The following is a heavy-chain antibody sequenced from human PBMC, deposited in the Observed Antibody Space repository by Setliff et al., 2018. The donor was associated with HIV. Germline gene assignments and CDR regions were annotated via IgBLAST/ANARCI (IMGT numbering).Heavy chain of an antibody. J-gene: IGHJ4*02. CDR2: IYPDESDS. CDR1: GYSFASYW. CDR3: ARVDMGYYYDSSGYSHFDH. Sequence: LGESLKISCKASGYSFASYWVAWVRQMPGKGLEWMGVIYPDESDSRYSPSFRGQVTISADKSINTAYLQWSSLKASDTAMYYCARVDMGYYYDSSGYSHFDHWGQGTLVTVSS. D-gene: IGHD3-22*01. V-gene: IGHV5-51*01.